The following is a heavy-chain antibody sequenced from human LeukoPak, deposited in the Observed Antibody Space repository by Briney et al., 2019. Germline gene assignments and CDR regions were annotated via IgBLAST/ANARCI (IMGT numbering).Heavy chain of an antibody. J-gene: IGHJ5*02. CDR3: ARDWNDFWSGYTNWFDP. D-gene: IGHD3-3*01. V-gene: IGHV1-2*02. Sequence: ASVKVSCKASGYTFTGYYMHWVRQAPGQGLEWMGWINPNSGGTNYAQKFQGRVTMTRDTSISTAYMELSRLRSDDTAVYYCARDWNDFWSGYTNWFDPWGQGTLVTVSS. CDR1: GYTFTGYY. CDR2: INPNSGGT.